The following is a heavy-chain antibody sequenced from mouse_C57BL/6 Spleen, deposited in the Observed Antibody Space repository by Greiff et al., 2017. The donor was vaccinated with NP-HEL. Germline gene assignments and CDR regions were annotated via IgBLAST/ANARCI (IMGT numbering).Heavy chain of an antibody. D-gene: IGHD2-4*01. CDR3: ARGGDYDYAMDY. CDR2: IYPRSGNT. CDR1: YG. Sequence: YGISWVKQRTGQGLEWIGEIYPRSGNTYYNEKFKGKATLTADKSSSTAYMELRSLTSEDSAVYFCARGGDYDYAMDYWGQGTSVTVSS. J-gene: IGHJ4*01. V-gene: IGHV1-81*01.